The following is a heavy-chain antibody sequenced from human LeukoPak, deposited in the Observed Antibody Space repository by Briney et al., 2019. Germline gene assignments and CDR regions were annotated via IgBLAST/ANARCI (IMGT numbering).Heavy chain of an antibody. J-gene: IGHJ6*02. V-gene: IGHV1-3*01. Sequence: ASVKVSCKASGYTFTSYAMHWVRQAPGHRLEWMGWINAGNGNTKYSQKFQGRVTITRDTSASTAYMELSSLRSEDTAVYYCARDLVGATTGDYYYYGMDVWGQGTTVTVSS. D-gene: IGHD1-26*01. CDR1: GYTFTSYA. CDR2: INAGNGNT. CDR3: ARDLVGATTGDYYYYGMDV.